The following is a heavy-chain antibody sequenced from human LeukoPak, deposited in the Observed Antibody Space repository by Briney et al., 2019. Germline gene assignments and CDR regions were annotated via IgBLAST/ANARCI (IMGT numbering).Heavy chain of an antibody. CDR2: IIPILGIA. V-gene: IGHV1-69*04. CDR3: ASQYCSGGSCYSEYFDY. D-gene: IGHD2-15*01. J-gene: IGHJ4*02. Sequence: SVKVSCKASGGTFSGYAISWVRQAPGQGLEWMGRIIPILGIANYAQKFQGRVTITADKSTSTAYMELSSLRSEDTAVYYCASQYCSGGSCYSEYFDYWGQGTLVTVSS. CDR1: GGTFSGYA.